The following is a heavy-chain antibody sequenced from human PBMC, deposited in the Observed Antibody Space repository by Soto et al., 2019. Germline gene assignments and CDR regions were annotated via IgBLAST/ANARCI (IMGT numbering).Heavy chain of an antibody. CDR3: ATWGYDILTGYYFDY. CDR2: INSDGSST. D-gene: IGHD3-9*01. V-gene: IGHV3-74*01. Sequence: GGSLRLSCAASGFTFSSYWMHWVRQAPGKGLVWVSRINSDGSSTSYADSVKGRFTISRDNAKNTLYLQMNSLRAEDTAVYYCATWGYDILTGYYFDYWGQGTLVTVSS. CDR1: GFTFSSYW. J-gene: IGHJ4*02.